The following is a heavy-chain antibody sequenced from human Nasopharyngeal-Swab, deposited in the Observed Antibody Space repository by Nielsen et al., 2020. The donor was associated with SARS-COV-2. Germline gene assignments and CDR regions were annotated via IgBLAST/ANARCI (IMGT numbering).Heavy chain of an antibody. D-gene: IGHD6-19*01. CDR3: ARVHTSGWSTFDC. J-gene: IGHJ4*02. CDR2: ISRTSGYI. Sequence: GESLKISCAASGFTFSTYGMTWVRQAPGKGLEWVSSISRTSGYIFYADSVRGRFTISSDNAKNSLYLQMNSLRADDTALYYCARVHTSGWSTFDCWGQGTLVTVSS. CDR1: GFTFSTYG. V-gene: IGHV3-21*01.